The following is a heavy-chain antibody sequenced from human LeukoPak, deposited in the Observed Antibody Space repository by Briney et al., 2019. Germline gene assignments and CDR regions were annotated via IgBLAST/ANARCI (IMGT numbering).Heavy chain of an antibody. J-gene: IGHJ4*02. V-gene: IGHV3-33*01. Sequence: GRSLRLSCAASGFTFSSYGMHWVRQAPGKGLEWVAVIWYDRSNKYYADSVKGRFTISRDNSKNTLYLQMNSLRAEDTAVHYCARDDSYCSSTSCYWGPFDYWGQGTLVTVSS. CDR2: IWYDRSNK. CDR3: ARDDSYCSSTSCYWGPFDY. CDR1: GFTFSSYG. D-gene: IGHD2-2*01.